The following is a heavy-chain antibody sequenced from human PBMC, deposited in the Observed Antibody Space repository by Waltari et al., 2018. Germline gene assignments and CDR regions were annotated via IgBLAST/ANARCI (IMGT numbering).Heavy chain of an antibody. D-gene: IGHD2-21*02. CDR2: IIPIFGTA. J-gene: IGHJ6*02. CDR1: GGTFSSYA. Sequence: QVQLVQSGAEVKKPGSSVKVSCKASGGTFSSYAISWVRQAPGQGLEWMGGIIPIFGTANYAQKFQGRVTITADESTSTAYMELSSLRSEDTAVYYCARTGGMVVTPGFYYYYGMDVWGQGTTVTVSS. CDR3: ARTGGMVVTPGFYYYYGMDV. V-gene: IGHV1-69*13.